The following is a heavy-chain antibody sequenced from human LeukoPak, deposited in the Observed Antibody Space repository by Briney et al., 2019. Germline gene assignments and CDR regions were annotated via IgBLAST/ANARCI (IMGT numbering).Heavy chain of an antibody. D-gene: IGHD6-19*01. CDR2: ISYDGSNK. J-gene: IGHJ4*02. Sequence: GGSLRLSCAASGFTFSSYGMHWVRQAPGKGLEWVAVISYDGSNKYYADSVKGRFTISRDNSKDTLYLQMNSLRAEDTAVYYCAKDWGVIAVAGDYWGQGTLVTVSS. V-gene: IGHV3-30*18. CDR1: GFTFSSYG. CDR3: AKDWGVIAVAGDY.